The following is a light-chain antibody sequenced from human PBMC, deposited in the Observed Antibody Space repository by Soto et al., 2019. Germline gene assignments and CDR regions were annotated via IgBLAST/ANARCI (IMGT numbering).Light chain of an antibody. CDR2: GAS. V-gene: IGKV3-20*01. Sequence: EIVLTQSPGTLSLSPGERATLSCRASQSVSSSYLAWYQQKPGQAPRLLIYGASSRATGIPDRFNGSGSGTDFPLTISRLAPEDFALYYCQHYGSSPFTFGPGTKVDIK. CDR1: QSVSSSY. CDR3: QHYGSSPFT. J-gene: IGKJ3*01.